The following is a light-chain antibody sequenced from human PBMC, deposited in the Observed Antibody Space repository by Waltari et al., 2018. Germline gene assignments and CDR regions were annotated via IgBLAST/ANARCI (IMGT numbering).Light chain of an antibody. CDR3: QQYNIWPWT. Sequence: EKVMTQSPATLSVSPGERVSLSCRASQSAKTSLAWYPQTPGQAPRLPIYRASTRAAGVPDRFSGSGSGTEFTLTISSLQSEDSAIYYCQQYNIWPWTFGPGTNVDIK. CDR2: RAS. J-gene: IGKJ1*01. CDR1: QSAKTS. V-gene: IGKV3D-15*01.